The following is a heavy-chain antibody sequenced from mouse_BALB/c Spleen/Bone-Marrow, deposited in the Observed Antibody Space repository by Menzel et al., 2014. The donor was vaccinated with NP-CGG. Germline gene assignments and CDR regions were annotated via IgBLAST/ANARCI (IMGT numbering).Heavy chain of an antibody. V-gene: IGHV1-9*01. CDR2: ILPGSGGT. CDR3: ARSMDY. CDR1: GYTFSSYW. J-gene: IGHJ4*01. Sequence: LTESGAELMKPGASVKISCKATGYTFSSYWIEWAKQRPGHGLEWIGEILPGSGGTNYNEKFKGKATFTADTSSNTAYMQLNSLTSEDSAVYYCARSMDYWGEGTSVTVSS.